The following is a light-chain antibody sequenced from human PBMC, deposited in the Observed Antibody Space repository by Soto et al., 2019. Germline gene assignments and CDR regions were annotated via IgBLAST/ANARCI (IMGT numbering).Light chain of an antibody. CDR1: SSDFGGYNY. V-gene: IGLV2-14*01. Sequence: QSALTQPASVSGSPGQSITISCTGTSSDFGGYNYVSWYQQHPGKAPKLMIYDVSNRPSGVSNLFSGSKSGNTASLTISGLQAEDEADYYCSSYTGSSLYVFGTGTKLTVL. J-gene: IGLJ1*01. CDR2: DVS. CDR3: SSYTGSSLYV.